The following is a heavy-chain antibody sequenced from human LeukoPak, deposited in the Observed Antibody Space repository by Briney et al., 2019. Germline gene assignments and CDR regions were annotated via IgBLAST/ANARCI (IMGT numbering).Heavy chain of an antibody. Sequence: AGGSLRLSCAASGFTFSSYSMNWVRQAPGKGLEWVSHITASGTAMFYADSVKGRFTISRDNAKNSLYLQMNSLRVEDTAVYYCARIWDDYSGSDYWGQGTLVTVSS. J-gene: IGHJ4*02. CDR1: GFTFSSYS. CDR3: ARIWDDYSGSDY. CDR2: ITASGTAM. D-gene: IGHD1-26*01. V-gene: IGHV3-48*01.